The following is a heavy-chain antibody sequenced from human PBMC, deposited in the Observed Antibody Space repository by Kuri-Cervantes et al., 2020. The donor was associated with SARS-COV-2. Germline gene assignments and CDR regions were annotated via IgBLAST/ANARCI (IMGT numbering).Heavy chain of an antibody. CDR1: GGTFTTYG. J-gene: IGHJ3*02. D-gene: IGHD2-2*02. CDR3: ARGGVGYCSSTSCYSFWAFDI. CDR2: SNAGNGNT. Sequence: ASVKVSCKASGGTFTTYGFTWVRQAPGQGLEWMGWSNAGNGNTKYSQEFQGRVTITRDTSASTAYMELSSLRSEDMAVYYCARGGVGYCSSTSCYSFWAFDIWGQGTMVTVSS. V-gene: IGHV1-3*02.